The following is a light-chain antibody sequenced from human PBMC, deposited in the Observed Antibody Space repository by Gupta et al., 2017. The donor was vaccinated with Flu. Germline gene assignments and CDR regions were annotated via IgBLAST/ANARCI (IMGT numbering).Light chain of an antibody. CDR2: EVS. V-gene: IGLV2-14*01. CDR1: SSDVVGYNY. Sequence: QSALTQPASVSGSPVKSINISCTGTSSDVVGYNYVSWYQQHPGQAPKLMIYEVSNRPSGVSNRFSGSKSGNTASLTISGLQSEDEADYYCSSYTSSSTLWVFGGGTKLTVL. CDR3: SSYTSSSTLWV. J-gene: IGLJ3*02.